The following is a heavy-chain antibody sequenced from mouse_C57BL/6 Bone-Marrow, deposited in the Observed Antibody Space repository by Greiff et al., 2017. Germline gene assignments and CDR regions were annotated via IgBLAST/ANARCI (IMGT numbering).Heavy chain of an antibody. J-gene: IGHJ4*01. CDR2: ISDGGSYT. CDR3: ARDGSYDYDASYYAMDY. V-gene: IGHV5-4*01. CDR1: GFTFSSYA. D-gene: IGHD2-4*01. Sequence: EVNLVESGGGLVKPGGSLKLSCAASGFTFSSYAMSWVRQTPEKRLEWVATISDGGSYTYYPDNVKGRFTISRDNAKNNLYLQMSHLKSEDTAMYYCARDGSYDYDASYYAMDYWGQGTSVTVSS.